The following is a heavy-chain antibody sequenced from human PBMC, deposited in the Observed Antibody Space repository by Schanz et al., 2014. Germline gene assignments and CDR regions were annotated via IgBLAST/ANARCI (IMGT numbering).Heavy chain of an antibody. CDR1: GFTFSSYG. D-gene: IGHD5-12*01. Sequence: VQLVESGGGLVQPGRSLRLSCAASGFTFSSYGMHWVRQVPGKGLEWVAVVCYDGSKKYYADSVKGRFTISRDNSKKTLYVQMNSLRAEDTAVYYCARDRPSGYALDFWGQGTLVTVSS. J-gene: IGHJ4*02. CDR3: ARDRPSGYALDF. V-gene: IGHV3-33*01. CDR2: VCYDGSKK.